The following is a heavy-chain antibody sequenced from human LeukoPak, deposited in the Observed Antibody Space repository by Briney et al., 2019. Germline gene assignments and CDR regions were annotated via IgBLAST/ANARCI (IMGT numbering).Heavy chain of an antibody. Sequence: PSGTLSLTCAVSGGSISSSNWWSWVRQPPGKGLEWIGEIYHSGSTNYNPSLKSRVTISVDTSKNQFSLKLSSVTAADTAVYYCARERPHMVRGVPTPDYWGQGTLVTVSS. D-gene: IGHD3-10*01. CDR1: GGSISSSNW. CDR2: IYHSGST. V-gene: IGHV4-4*02. CDR3: ARERPHMVRGVPTPDY. J-gene: IGHJ4*02.